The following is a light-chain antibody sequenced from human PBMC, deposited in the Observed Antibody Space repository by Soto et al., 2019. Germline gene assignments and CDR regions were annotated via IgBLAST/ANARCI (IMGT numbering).Light chain of an antibody. Sequence: QSALTQPASVSGSPGQSITISCTGTSSDVGGYNYVSWYQQLPGKAPKLMIYDLSNRPSGVSNRFSGSKSGNTASLTISGLQAKDEADYYCSSYTSSSTYVFGTGTKVTVL. CDR2: DLS. V-gene: IGLV2-14*01. CDR1: SSDVGGYNY. J-gene: IGLJ1*01. CDR3: SSYTSSSTYV.